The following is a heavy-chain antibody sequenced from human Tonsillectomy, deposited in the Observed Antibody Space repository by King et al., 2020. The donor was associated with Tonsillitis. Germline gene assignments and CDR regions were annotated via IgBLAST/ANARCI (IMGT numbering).Heavy chain of an antibody. V-gene: IGHV3-23*04. CDR2: ISDSGGRT. D-gene: IGHD3-3*01. Sequence: VQLVESGGGLVQPGGSLRLSCAGSGFTFSSHAMTWVRQAPGKGLEWVSVISDSGGRTYYADSVKGRFTISRDNSKNTLYLQMNSLRAEDTAIYYCASLQIFGVFIISSPFAFWGQGPLVPVSS. CDR3: ASLQIFGVFIISSPFAF. J-gene: IGHJ4*02. CDR1: GFTFSSHA.